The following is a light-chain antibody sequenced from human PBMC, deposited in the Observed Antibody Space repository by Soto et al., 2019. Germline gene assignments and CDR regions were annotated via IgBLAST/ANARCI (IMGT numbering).Light chain of an antibody. CDR1: QSISSW. CDR3: QQYDDSLTWT. V-gene: IGKV1-5*01. CDR2: AAS. Sequence: DIQMTQSPSSLSASVGDRVTITCRASQSISSWLAWYQQKPGKAPKLLIYAASSLRSGVPSRFSGSGSGTDFTLTISRLEPEDFAVYYCQQYDDSLTWTFGQGTKVDIK. J-gene: IGKJ1*01.